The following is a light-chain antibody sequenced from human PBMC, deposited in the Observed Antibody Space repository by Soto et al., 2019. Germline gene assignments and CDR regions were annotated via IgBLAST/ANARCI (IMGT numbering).Light chain of an antibody. J-gene: IGKJ1*01. V-gene: IGKV3-20*01. CDR1: QSVRSNY. CDR3: QQYRDLPQT. Sequence: ETVLTQSPGTLSLSPGERATLSCRASQSVRSNYLAWYQQKPGQAPRLLIYNSSTRATGIPDRCSGSGSGTDFTLTVSRLEPEDFALYYCQQYRDLPQTFGQGTKV. CDR2: NSS.